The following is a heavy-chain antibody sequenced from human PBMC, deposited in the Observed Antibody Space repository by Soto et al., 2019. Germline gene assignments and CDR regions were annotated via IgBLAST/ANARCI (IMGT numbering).Heavy chain of an antibody. D-gene: IGHD3-16*01. V-gene: IGHV4-4*07. J-gene: IGHJ5*02. CDR3: AGDWVGAMGELWFHP. Sequence: QVQLQESGPGLVKPSETLSLTCTVSGGSISSYYWSWIRQPAGKGLEWIGRIYTSGSTNYNPSLKSRVTMSVDTSKNQFSLQLSSVAAADTAVYYGAGDWVGAMGELWFHPWGQGTLVTVSS. CDR1: GGSISSYY. CDR2: IYTSGST.